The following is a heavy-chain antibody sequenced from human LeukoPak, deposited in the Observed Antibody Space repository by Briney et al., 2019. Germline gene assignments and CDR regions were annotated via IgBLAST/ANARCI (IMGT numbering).Heavy chain of an antibody. Sequence: GGSLRPSCAASGFTFSDYYMSWIRQAPGKGLEWVSYISSSGSTIYYADSVKGRFTISRDNAKNSLYLQMNSLRAEDTAVYYCARVSGSYRDAFDIWGQGTMVTVSS. CDR3: ARVSGSYRDAFDI. CDR1: GFTFSDYY. D-gene: IGHD1-26*01. V-gene: IGHV3-11*01. CDR2: ISSSGSTI. J-gene: IGHJ3*02.